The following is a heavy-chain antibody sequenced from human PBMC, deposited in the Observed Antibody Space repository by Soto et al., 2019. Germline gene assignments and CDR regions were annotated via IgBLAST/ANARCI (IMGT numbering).Heavy chain of an antibody. CDR3: ARDPPVGGDYYYMDV. J-gene: IGHJ6*03. D-gene: IGHD3-16*01. Sequence: GGSLRLSCAAAGFTVRNNYMSWVRQAPGKGLEWVSVIYSGGATYYADSVKGRFTISRDNSKNTLYLQMNSLRVEDTALYYCARDPPVGGDYYYMDVWGKGTTVTVSS. CDR2: IYSGGAT. V-gene: IGHV3-66*01. CDR1: GFTVRNNY.